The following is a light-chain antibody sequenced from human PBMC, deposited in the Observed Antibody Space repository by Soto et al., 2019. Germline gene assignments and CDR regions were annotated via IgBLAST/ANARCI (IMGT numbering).Light chain of an antibody. CDR3: QQRSSWPS. CDR1: QSVSTY. V-gene: IGKV3-11*01. Sequence: DIVLTQAPATLPFSPGDRATLSCRASQSVSTYLAWYQQKPGPAPRLLIYDASNRATGIPARCSGSGSGAYFTLTISSLEPEDFAVYHCQQRSSWPSFGQGTRLEIK. J-gene: IGKJ5*01. CDR2: DAS.